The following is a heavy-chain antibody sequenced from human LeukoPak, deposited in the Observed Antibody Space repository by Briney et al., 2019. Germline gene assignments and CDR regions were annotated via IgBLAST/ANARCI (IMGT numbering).Heavy chain of an antibody. CDR3: ARATGRYSSGWYGDAFDI. J-gene: IGHJ3*02. Sequence: SETLSLTRTVSGGSISSYYWSWIRQPPGKGLEWIGYIYYSGSTNYNPSLKSRVTISVDTSKNQFSLKLSSVTAADTAVYYCARATGRYSSGWYGDAFDIWGQGTMVTVSS. CDR1: GGSISSYY. D-gene: IGHD6-19*01. CDR2: IYYSGST. V-gene: IGHV4-59*01.